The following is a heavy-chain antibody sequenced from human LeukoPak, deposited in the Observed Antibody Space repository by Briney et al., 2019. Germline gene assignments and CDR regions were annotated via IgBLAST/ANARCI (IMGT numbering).Heavy chain of an antibody. CDR2: ISSSGSTI. Sequence: PGGSLRLSCAASGFRSSDHYMDWVRQAPGKGLEWVSYISSSGSTIYYADSVKGRFTISRDNAKNSLYLQMNSLRAEDTAVYYCAIGVAVAVTGNDYWGQGTLVTVSS. CDR3: AIGVAVAVTGNDY. D-gene: IGHD6-19*01. V-gene: IGHV3-11*04. CDR1: GFRSSDHY. J-gene: IGHJ4*02.